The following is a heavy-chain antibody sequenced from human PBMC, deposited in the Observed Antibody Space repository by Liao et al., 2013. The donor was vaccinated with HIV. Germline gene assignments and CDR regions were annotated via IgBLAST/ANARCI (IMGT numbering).Heavy chain of an antibody. CDR3: ARGGGSIVEIFFVHSDPFDI. CDR2: IYQSGNI. V-gene: IGHV4-39*07. Sequence: QVQLQESGPGLVKPSETLSLTCTASGASISSGTANWGWIRQTPGKGLEYIGNIYQSGNIYYNPSLKSRVTFSIDTSKNQFSLELSSVTATDTAVYYCARGGGSIVEIFFVHSDPFDIWGRGTNGHRL. CDR1: GASISSGTAN. D-gene: IGHD3-16*01. J-gene: IGHJ3*02.